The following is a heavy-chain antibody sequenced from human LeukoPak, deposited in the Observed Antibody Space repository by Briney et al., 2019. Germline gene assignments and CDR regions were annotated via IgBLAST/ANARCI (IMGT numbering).Heavy chain of an antibody. D-gene: IGHD6-19*01. V-gene: IGHV3-23*01. CDR2: ISGSGGST. Sequence: GGSLRLSCVVSGFTFSSYAMSWVRQAPGKGLEWVSAISGSGGSTYYADSVKGRFTISRDNSKNTLYLQMNSLRAEDTAVYYCASYSSGWYELYFDYWGQGTLVTVSS. CDR3: ASYSSGWYELYFDY. J-gene: IGHJ4*02. CDR1: GFTFSSYA.